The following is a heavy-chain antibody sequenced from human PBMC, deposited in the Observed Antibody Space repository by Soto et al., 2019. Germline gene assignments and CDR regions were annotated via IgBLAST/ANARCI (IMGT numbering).Heavy chain of an antibody. CDR1: GFTFSSYG. Sequence: QVQLVESGGGVVQPGRSLRLSCAASGFTFSSYGMHGVRQAPGKGLEWVAVISYDGSNKYYADSVKGRFTISRDNSKNTLYLQMNSLRAEDTAVYYCAKDGELEGTYYYYYGMDVWGQGTTVTVSS. CDR3: AKDGELEGTYYYYYGMDV. J-gene: IGHJ6*02. D-gene: IGHD1-26*01. V-gene: IGHV3-30*18. CDR2: ISYDGSNK.